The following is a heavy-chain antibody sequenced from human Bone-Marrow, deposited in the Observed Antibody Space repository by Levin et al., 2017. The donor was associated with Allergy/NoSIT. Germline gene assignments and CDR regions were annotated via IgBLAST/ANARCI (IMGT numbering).Heavy chain of an antibody. CDR3: ARDVGGNYYYYYYAMDV. D-gene: IGHD4-23*01. CDR1: GFTFNTFA. CDR2: ISYNGNNQ. V-gene: IGHV3-30*04. Sequence: GGSLRLSCAASGFTFNTFALHWVRQAPGRGLEWVSMISYNGNNQYYADSVKGRFTISRDDSKNTLYLQLNSLTTEDTAVYYCARDVGGNYYYYYYAMDVWGQGTTVTVTS. J-gene: IGHJ6*02.